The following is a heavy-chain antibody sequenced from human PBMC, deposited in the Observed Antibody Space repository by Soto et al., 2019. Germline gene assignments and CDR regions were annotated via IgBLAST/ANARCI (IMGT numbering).Heavy chain of an antibody. D-gene: IGHD3-22*01. Sequence: QVQLVQSGTEVKKPGASVKVSCKASGYTFNSYGISWVRQAPGQGLERMGWISPYDDNTNYAQNLQGRVTMTTDTSTRTAYMELRSLRSDHTAVYYCARGGYYDSSGSRNYHYYGMDAWRQGTTVTVS. V-gene: IGHV1-18*01. J-gene: IGHJ6*02. CDR3: ARGGYYDSSGSRNYHYYGMDA. CDR2: ISPYDDNT. CDR1: GYTFNSYG.